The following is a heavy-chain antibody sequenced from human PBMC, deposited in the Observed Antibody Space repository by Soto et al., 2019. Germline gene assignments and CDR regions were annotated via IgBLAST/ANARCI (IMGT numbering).Heavy chain of an antibody. V-gene: IGHV4-39*01. Sequence: PSETLSLTCTVSGGSISSSSYYWGWIRQPPGKGLEWIGSIYYSGSTYYNPSLKSRVTISVDTSKNQFSLKLSSVTAADTAVYYCARKNVGLDFWGQGTTVTVSS. CDR2: IYYSGST. J-gene: IGHJ6*02. CDR3: ARKNVGLDF. D-gene: IGHD1-26*01. CDR1: GGSISSSSYY.